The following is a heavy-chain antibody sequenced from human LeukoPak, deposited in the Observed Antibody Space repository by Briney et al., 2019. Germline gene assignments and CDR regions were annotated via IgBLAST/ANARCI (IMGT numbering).Heavy chain of an antibody. CDR3: ARDYTFGGVIAPYYFDY. CDR2: IYHSGST. CDR1: GGSISSGGYY. V-gene: IGHV4-39*07. J-gene: IGHJ4*02. D-gene: IGHD3-16*02. Sequence: SQTLSLTCTVSGGSISSGGYYWGWIRQPPGKGLEWIGSIYHSGSTYYNPSLKSRVTISVATSKNQFSLKLSSVTAADTAVYYCARDYTFGGVIAPYYFDYWGQGTLVTVSS.